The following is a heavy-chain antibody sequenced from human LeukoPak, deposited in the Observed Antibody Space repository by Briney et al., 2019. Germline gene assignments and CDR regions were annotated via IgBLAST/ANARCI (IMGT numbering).Heavy chain of an antibody. CDR1: SGSMTDSC. J-gene: IGHJ4*02. D-gene: IGHD2-2*03. CDR3: TREGYNRSGYFLDF. CDR2: IYPSGRT. Sequence: SETLSLTCSVSSGSMTDSCWSWFRQAPGKGFEWLGFIYPSGRTEYSPSLRSRVSFSVATSSMEATVRLSSVTASDTAVYYCTREGYNRSGYFLDFWGQGTLVTVSS. V-gene: IGHV4-59*12.